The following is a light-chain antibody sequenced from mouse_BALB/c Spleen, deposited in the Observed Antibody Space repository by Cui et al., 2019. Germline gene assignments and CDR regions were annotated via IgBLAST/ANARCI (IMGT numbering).Light chain of an antibody. V-gene: IGKV4-58*01. J-gene: IGKJ4*01. Sequence: ENVLTQSPAIMAASLGQKVTMTCSASSSVSSSYLHWYQQKSGASPKPLIHRTSNLASGVPARFSGSGSGTSYSLTISSMEAEDDATYYCQQWSGYPFTFGSGTKLEIK. CDR2: RTS. CDR3: QQWSGYPFT. CDR1: SSVSSSY.